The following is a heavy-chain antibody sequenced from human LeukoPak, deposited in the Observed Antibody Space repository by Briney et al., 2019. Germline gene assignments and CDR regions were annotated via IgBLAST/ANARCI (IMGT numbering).Heavy chain of an antibody. J-gene: IGHJ4*02. CDR3: ARALVATIPPD. CDR2: INPSGGST. V-gene: IGHV1-46*01. Sequence: ASVKVSCKASGYTFTSSYMHWVRQAPGQGLEWMGIINPSGGSTSYAQKFQGRVTMTRDTSTSTVYMELSSLRSEDTAVYYCARALVATIPPDWGQGTLVTVSS. CDR1: GYTFTSSY. D-gene: IGHD5-12*01.